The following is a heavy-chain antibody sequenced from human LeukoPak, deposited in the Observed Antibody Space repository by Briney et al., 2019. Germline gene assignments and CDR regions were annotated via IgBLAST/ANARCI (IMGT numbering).Heavy chain of an antibody. Sequence: GGSLRLSCAASGFTFSDYEMNWVRQAPGKGLEWLSYISSSGTTMYYADSVRGRFTISRDNTKDSLYLQMNSLRAEDTAVYYCASPVTTVTTNSFDIWGQGTRVTVCS. CDR3: ASPVTTVTTNSFDI. V-gene: IGHV3-48*03. CDR1: GFTFSDYE. CDR2: ISSSGTTM. D-gene: IGHD4-17*01. J-gene: IGHJ3*02.